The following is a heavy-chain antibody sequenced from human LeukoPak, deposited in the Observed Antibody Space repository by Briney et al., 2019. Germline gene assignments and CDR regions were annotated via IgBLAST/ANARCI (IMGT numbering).Heavy chain of an antibody. D-gene: IGHD3-10*01. CDR2: IYHSGST. CDR3: ARLVWFGQKSIDY. V-gene: IGHV4-38-2*02. CDR1: GYSISSGYY. Sequence: PSETLSLTCTVSGYSISSGYYWGWIRQPPGKGLEWIGSIYHSGSTHYNPSLKSRVTISVDTSKNQFSLKLSSVTAADTAVYYCARLVWFGQKSIDYWGQGTLVTVSS. J-gene: IGHJ4*02.